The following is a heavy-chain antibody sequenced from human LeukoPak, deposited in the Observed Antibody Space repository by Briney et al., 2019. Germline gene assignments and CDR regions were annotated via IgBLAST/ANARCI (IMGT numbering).Heavy chain of an antibody. CDR2: INPNSGGT. V-gene: IGHV1-2*02. CDR1: GYTFTSYY. J-gene: IGHJ6*03. CDR3: ARAMGDYYYYYMDV. D-gene: IGHD5-18*01. Sequence: ASVKVSCKASGYTFTSYYMHWVRQAPGQGLEWMGWINPNSGGTNYAQKFQGRVTMTRDTSISTAYMEVSRLRSDDTAVYYCARAMGDYYYYYMDVWGKGTTVTVSS.